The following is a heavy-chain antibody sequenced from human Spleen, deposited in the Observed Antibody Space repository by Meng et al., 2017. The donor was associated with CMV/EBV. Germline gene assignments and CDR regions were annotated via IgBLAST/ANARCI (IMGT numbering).Heavy chain of an antibody. J-gene: IGHJ4*02. CDR3: SRGPREDYDSSGYYYNY. V-gene: IGHV3-30*04. Sequence: TFVGYAMPWVRQAPGKGLEWVALISYDGSNKYYADSVKGRFTISRDNSQNTLYLQMNSLRAEDTAVYYCSRGPREDYDSSGYYYNYWGQGTLVTVSS. CDR1: TFVGYA. CDR2: ISYDGSNK. D-gene: IGHD3-22*01.